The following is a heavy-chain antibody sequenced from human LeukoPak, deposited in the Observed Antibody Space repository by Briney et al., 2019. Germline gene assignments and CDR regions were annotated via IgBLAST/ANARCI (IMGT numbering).Heavy chain of an antibody. Sequence: PGGSLRLSCAASGFTFSSYEMNWVRQAPGKGLEWVSYISSSGSTIYYADSVRGRFTISRDNAKNSLYLQMNSLRAEDTAVYYCARQARGWLGRLLGYMDVWGKGTTVTISS. CDR1: GFTFSSYE. J-gene: IGHJ6*03. V-gene: IGHV3-48*03. CDR3: ARQARGWLGRLLGYMDV. D-gene: IGHD6-19*01. CDR2: ISSSGSTI.